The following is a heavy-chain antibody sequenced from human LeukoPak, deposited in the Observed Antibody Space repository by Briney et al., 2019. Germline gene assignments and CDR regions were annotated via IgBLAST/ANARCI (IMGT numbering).Heavy chain of an antibody. D-gene: IGHD4-17*01. Sequence: XXVSGGSISSGGYSWSWIRQPPGKGREWIGYIYYSGSTYYNPSLKSRVTMSVYTSKNQFSLKLSSVTAADTAVYYCXREXITVTTRAWFDPWGQGTLVTVSS. CDR3: XREXITVTTRAWFDP. J-gene: IGHJ5*02. CDR2: IYYSGST. CDR1: GGSISSGGYS. V-gene: IGHV4-30-4*07.